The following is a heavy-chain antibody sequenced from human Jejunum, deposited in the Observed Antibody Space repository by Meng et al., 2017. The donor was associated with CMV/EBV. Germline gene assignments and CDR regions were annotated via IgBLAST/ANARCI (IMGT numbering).Heavy chain of an antibody. CDR2: ISYDGSKT. CDR3: AAEYQLLNAPYYEY. J-gene: IGHJ4*02. D-gene: IGHD2-2*01. Sequence: GRNFNRYGMHWVRQAPGKGLGWVATISYDGSKTYYRESVRGRFAILRDNSKNTLVLQLNSLRTDDTAVYYCAAEYQLLNAPYYEYWGQGTLVTVSS. V-gene: IGHV3-30*10. CDR1: GRNFNRYG.